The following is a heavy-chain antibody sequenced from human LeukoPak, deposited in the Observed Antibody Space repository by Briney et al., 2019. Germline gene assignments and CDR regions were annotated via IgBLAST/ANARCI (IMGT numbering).Heavy chain of an antibody. CDR3: AGGYCSGGSCSSNLDY. D-gene: IGHD2-15*01. CDR2: IYYSGST. J-gene: IGHJ4*02. CDR1: GGSISSYY. Sequence: KPSETLSLTCTVSGGSISSYYWSWIRQPPGKGLEWIGYIYYSGSTNYNPSLKSRVTISVDTSKNQFSLKLSSVTAADPAVYYCAGGYCSGGSCSSNLDYWGKETLVTVSS. V-gene: IGHV4-59*01.